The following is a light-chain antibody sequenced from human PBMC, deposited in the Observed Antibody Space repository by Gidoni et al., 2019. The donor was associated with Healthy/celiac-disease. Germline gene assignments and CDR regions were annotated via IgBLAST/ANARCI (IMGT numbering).Light chain of an antibody. J-gene: IGKJ4*01. CDR1: QRVSSY. V-gene: IGKV3-11*01. CDR3: QQRSNWLT. Sequence: EIVLTQSPATLSLSPGERATLSCRASQRVSSYLAWYQQKPGQAPRLLIYDASNRATGIPARFSGSGSGTDFTLTISGLEPEDFAVYYCQQRSNWLTFGGGTKVEIK. CDR2: DAS.